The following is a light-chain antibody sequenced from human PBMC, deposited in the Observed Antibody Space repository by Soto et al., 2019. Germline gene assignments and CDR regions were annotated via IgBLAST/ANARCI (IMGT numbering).Light chain of an antibody. CDR3: QQRGNWWT. V-gene: IGKV3-11*01. J-gene: IGKJ1*01. CDR1: QSVSSF. CDR2: DAS. Sequence: EIEVTQSPATLSLSPGERATLSCRASQSVSSFFAWYQQKPGQSPRLLIYDASNRASGIPARFTGSGSGTDFTLTISSAEPEDSAVYYCQQRGNWWTFGQGTKVDIK.